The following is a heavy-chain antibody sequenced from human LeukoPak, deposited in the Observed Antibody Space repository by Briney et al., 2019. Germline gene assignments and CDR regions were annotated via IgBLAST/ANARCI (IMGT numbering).Heavy chain of an antibody. V-gene: IGHV4-59*08. CDR2: IYYSGST. CDR1: GGSISSYY. D-gene: IGHD6-13*01. CDR3: ARCRGSSWYPAFDY. Sequence: SETLSLTCTVSGGSISSYYWSWIRQPPGKGLEWIGYIYYSGSTNYNPSLKSRVTISVDTSKNQFSLKLSSVTAADTAVYYCARCRGSSWYPAFDYWGQGTLVTVSS. J-gene: IGHJ4*02.